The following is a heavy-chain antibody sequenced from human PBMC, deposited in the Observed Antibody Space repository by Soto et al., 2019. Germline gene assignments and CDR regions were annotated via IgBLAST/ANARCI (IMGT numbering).Heavy chain of an antibody. Sequence: GSLRLSCAASGFTVSSNYMSWVRQAPGKGLEWVSVIYSGGSTYYADSVKGRFTISRDNSKNTLYLQMNSLRAEDTAVYYCARDHRYSSGWYYYYGMDVWGQGTTVTVS. CDR1: GFTVSSNY. J-gene: IGHJ6*02. V-gene: IGHV3-53*01. CDR2: IYSGGST. CDR3: ARDHRYSSGWYYYYGMDV. D-gene: IGHD6-19*01.